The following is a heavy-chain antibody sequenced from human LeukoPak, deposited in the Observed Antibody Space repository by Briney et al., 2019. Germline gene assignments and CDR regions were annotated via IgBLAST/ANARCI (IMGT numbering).Heavy chain of an antibody. Sequence: GASVKVSCKVSGYTLTELSMHWVRQAPGKGLEWMGGFDPEDGETIYAQKFQGRVTMTEDTSTDTAYMELSSLRSEDTAAYYCATLIAGGYRFDYWGQGTLVTVSS. CDR3: ATLIAGGYRFDY. J-gene: IGHJ4*02. CDR1: GYTLTELS. V-gene: IGHV1-24*01. D-gene: IGHD3-22*01. CDR2: FDPEDGET.